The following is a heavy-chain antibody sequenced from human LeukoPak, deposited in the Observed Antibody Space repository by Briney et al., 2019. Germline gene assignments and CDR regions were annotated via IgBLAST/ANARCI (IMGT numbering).Heavy chain of an antibody. V-gene: IGHV3-49*04. J-gene: IGHJ4*02. D-gene: IGHD5-18*01. CDR3: ANQLIVQLWYDY. CDR1: GFTFGDYA. CDR2: IRSKAYGGTT. Sequence: GGSLRLSCTASGFTFGDYAMSWVRQAPGKGLEWVGFIRSKAYGGTTEYAASVKGRFTISRDDSKSIAYLQMNSLKTEDTAVYYCANQLIVQLWYDYWGQGTLVTVSS.